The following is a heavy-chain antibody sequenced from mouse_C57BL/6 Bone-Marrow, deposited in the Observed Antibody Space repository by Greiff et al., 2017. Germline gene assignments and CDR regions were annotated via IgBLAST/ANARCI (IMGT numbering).Heavy chain of an antibody. CDR1: GFNIKDDY. V-gene: IGHV14-4*01. CDR2: IDPEHGDT. Sequence: EVQLQQSGAELVRPGASVKLSCTASGFNIKDDYMHWVKQRPEQGLEWIGWIDPEHGDTEYASKFQGKATITADTSSNTAYLQLSSLTSEDTAVYYCATRGFYYYGSSSWFAYWGQGTLVTVSA. D-gene: IGHD1-1*01. J-gene: IGHJ3*01. CDR3: ATRGFYYYGSSSWFAY.